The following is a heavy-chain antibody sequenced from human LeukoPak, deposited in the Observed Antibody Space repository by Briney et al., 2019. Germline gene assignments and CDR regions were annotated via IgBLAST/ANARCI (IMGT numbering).Heavy chain of an antibody. CDR3: GRVSRAVGYDYVEV. D-gene: IGHD3-22*01. V-gene: IGHV3-48*04. Sequence: GGSLRLSCAASGFTFSTYSVNWVRQAPGKALEWISYIRFGSDMMSYADSVKGRFTISRDDAQSSLHLQMNSLRADDTAVYYCGRVSRAVGYDYVEVWGQGTLVTVSS. CDR1: GFTFSTYS. J-gene: IGHJ4*02. CDR2: IRFGSDMM.